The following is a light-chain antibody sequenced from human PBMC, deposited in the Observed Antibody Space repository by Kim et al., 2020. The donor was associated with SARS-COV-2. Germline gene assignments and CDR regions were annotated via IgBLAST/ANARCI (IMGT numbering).Light chain of an antibody. CDR2: EVS. Sequence: QSALTQPPSASGSPGQSVTISCTGTSSDVGGYNYVSWYQQHPGKAPKLMMYEVSKRPSGVPDRFSGSKSGNTASLTVSGLQAEDEADYYCTSYADNNNWVFGGGTQLTVL. J-gene: IGLJ3*02. CDR3: TSYADNNNWV. CDR1: SSDVGGYNY. V-gene: IGLV2-8*01.